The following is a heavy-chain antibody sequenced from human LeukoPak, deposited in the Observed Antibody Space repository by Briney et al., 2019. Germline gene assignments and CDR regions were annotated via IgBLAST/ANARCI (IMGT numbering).Heavy chain of an antibody. V-gene: IGHV1-8*01. Sequence: ASVKVSCKASGYTFTSYDINWVRQATGQGLEWMGWMNPNSGNTGYAQKFQGRVTMTRSTSISTAYMELSSLRSEDTAVYYCAREGYSYGYYYGMDVWGQGTTVTVSS. CDR3: AREGYSYGYYYGMDV. CDR2: MNPNSGNT. CDR1: GYTFTSYD. J-gene: IGHJ6*02. D-gene: IGHD5-18*01.